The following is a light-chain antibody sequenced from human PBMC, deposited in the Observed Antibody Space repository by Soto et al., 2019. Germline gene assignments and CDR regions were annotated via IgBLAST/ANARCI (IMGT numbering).Light chain of an antibody. CDR2: DAS. CDR1: QSTVNW. Sequence: DIQMTQSPSTLSASVGDRVIITCRASQSTVNWLAWYQQKPGKAPKLLISDASKLESGVPPRFSGVGSGTDFTLTISSLQPDDSATYYCQQYNLDPYTFGQGTKLEIK. J-gene: IGKJ2*01. CDR3: QQYNLDPYT. V-gene: IGKV1-5*01.